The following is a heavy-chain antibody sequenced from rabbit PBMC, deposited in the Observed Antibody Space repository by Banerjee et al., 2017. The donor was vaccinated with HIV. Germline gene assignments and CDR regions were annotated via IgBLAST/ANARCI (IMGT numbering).Heavy chain of an antibody. Sequence: PLKETGGGLVQPGGSLKLSCKASGFDFSSVGISWVRQAPGKGLEWIAYIYPDYGTTDYASWVNGRFTISLDNAQNTVSLQMNSLTAADTATYFCARGYYSSGWGWDLWGPGTLVTVS. CDR3: ARGYYSSGWGWDL. V-gene: IGHV1S7*01. J-gene: IGHJ6*01. CDR1: GFDFSSVG. D-gene: IGHD4-1*01. CDR2: IYPDYGTT.